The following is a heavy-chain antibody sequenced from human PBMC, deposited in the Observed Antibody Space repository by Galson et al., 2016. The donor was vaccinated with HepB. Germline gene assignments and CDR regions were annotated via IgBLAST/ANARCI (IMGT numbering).Heavy chain of an antibody. Sequence: QSGAEVKKPGESLKISCQGSGYTFTTYWIGWVRQTPGKGLEWMGIIYPGNSDTRYSPSLQGQVIISADISSAYLQWRSLKASDSGIYYCARHHGESGSSGAYDIWGQGTLVIVSS. CDR3: ARHHGESGSSGAYDI. D-gene: IGHD3-10*01. CDR2: IYPGNSDT. V-gene: IGHV5-51*01. J-gene: IGHJ3*02. CDR1: GYTFTTYW.